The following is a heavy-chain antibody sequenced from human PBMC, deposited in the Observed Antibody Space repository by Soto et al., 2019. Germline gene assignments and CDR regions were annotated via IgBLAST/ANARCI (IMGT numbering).Heavy chain of an antibody. CDR2: INWDGSNT. D-gene: IGHD1-20*01. J-gene: IGHJ4*02. CDR3: AKASTQNSWNDGLES. Sequence: VGSLRLSCASSVFNFDDYSMHWVRQSPGKGLEWVSLINWDGSNTYYADSVKGRFTISRDNSRNSVYLEMNSLRTEDTALYLCAKASTQNSWNDGLESWGKGTLVSVAS. CDR1: VFNFDDYS. V-gene: IGHV3-43*01.